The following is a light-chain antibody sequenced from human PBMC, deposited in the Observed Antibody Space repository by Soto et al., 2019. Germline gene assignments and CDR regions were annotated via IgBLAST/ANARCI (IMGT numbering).Light chain of an antibody. CDR1: KNDIGVYEY. CDR2: XXX. V-gene: IGLV2-8*01. J-gene: IGLJ1*01. Sequence: QSVLTQPPSASGSPGQSVTISCTGTKNDIGVYEYVSWYQXTPGKDXXXIXXXXXXRPSGVSRSFYGYKSGNTASLTVSGLQADDEADYHCCSFAGSNPFPYVVGTGTKFTV. CDR3: CSFAGSNPFPYV.